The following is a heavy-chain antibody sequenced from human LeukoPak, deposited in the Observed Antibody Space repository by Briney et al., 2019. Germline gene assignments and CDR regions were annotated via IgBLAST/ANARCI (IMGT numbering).Heavy chain of an antibody. V-gene: IGHV1-2*02. CDR3: ARDVYRGGPTED. CDR2: INPNSGAT. J-gene: IGHJ6*04. CDR1: GYTSIGYY. D-gene: IGHD1-26*01. Sequence: GASVKVSCKASGYTSIGYYVHWVRQAPGQGLEWMGWINPNSGATNYAQRFQGRVTMTRDTSISTAYMELSRLRSDDTAVYYCARDVYRGGPTEDWGKGTTVTVSS.